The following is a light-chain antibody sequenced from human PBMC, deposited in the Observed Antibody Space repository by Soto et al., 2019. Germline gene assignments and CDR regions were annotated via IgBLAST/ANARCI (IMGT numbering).Light chain of an antibody. J-gene: IGKJ4*01. CDR2: KAS. Sequence: DIHMTQSPSTLSASVGDRVTIPCRASQSIADWLAWYQQKPGKAPKLLIYKASTLESGVPSRFSGSGSGTEFTLTSSSLQPDDFATYSCQQYVAYPLTFGGGTKVEIK. CDR3: QQYVAYPLT. CDR1: QSIADW. V-gene: IGKV1-5*03.